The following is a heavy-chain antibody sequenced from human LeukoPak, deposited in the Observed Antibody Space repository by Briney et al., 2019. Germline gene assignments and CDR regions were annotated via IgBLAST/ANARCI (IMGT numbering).Heavy chain of an antibody. CDR1: GYTFTSYA. J-gene: IGHJ3*02. D-gene: IGHD5-12*01. Sequence: ASVKVSCKASGYTFTSYAMHWVRQAPGQRLEWMAWINAGNRNTKYSQKFQGRVTITRGTSASTAYMELSSLRSEDTDVYYCARELVGGYDLYAFDIWGQGTMVTVSS. CDR2: INAGNRNT. V-gene: IGHV1-3*01. CDR3: ARELVGGYDLYAFDI.